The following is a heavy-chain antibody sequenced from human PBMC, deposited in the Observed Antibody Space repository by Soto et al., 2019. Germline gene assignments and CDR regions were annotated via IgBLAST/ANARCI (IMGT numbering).Heavy chain of an antibody. Sequence: GGSLRLSCAASGFTFSSYAMSWVRQAPGKGLEWVSAISGSGGTTYYADSVKGRFTISRDNSKNTLYLQMNSLRAEDTAVYYWAKRIAVAGLFDSWGQGTLVTVSS. CDR2: ISGSGGTT. J-gene: IGHJ4*02. CDR1: GFTFSSYA. D-gene: IGHD6-19*01. CDR3: AKRIAVAGLFDS. V-gene: IGHV3-23*01.